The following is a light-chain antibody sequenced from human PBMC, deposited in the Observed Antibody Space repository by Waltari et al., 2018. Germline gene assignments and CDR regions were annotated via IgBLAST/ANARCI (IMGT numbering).Light chain of an antibody. V-gene: IGKV3-15*01. CDR1: QSVSTN. CDR3: QQYNDWPPKHT. CDR2: AAS. Sequence: DIVMTQSPATLSVSPGERATLSCRASQSVSTNLAWYQQKPGQAPRLLMYAASPRATGIPARFSGSGSGTEFTLTVSSLQSEDFAVYYCQQYNDWPPKHTFGGGTKVEIK. J-gene: IGKJ4*01.